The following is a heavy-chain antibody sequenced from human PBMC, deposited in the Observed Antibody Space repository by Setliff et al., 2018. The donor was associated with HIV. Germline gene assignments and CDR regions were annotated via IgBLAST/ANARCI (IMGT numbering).Heavy chain of an antibody. Sequence: PGPSVKVSCKASGGTFRKYSISWVRQAPGQGLEWMGGIIPIFGSTTYSQKFQGRLSITADESKDTAEMQLSSLTSEDTAIYYCARDDHYYDMGSILSDWYFDIWDRGTLVTVSS. CDR1: GGTFRKYS. D-gene: IGHD3-22*01. CDR3: ARDDHYYDMGSILSDWYFDI. V-gene: IGHV1-69*13. CDR2: IIPIFGST. J-gene: IGHJ2*01.